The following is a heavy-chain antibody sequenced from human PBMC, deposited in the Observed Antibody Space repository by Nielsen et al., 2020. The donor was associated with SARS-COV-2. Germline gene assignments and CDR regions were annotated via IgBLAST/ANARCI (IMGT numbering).Heavy chain of an antibody. CDR2: IKSTIDGGTT. D-gene: IGHD2-2*01. J-gene: IGHJ5*02. V-gene: IGHV3-15*01. CDR3: ATARYCSRTSCSAGTDMFDP. Sequence: GGSLRLSCVASGFTFSKAWMSWVRQAPGKGLEWVGRIKSTIDGGTTDYAAPVKDRFTISRDDSKNTVYLDMSSLRTEDTAVYYCATARYCSRTSCSAGTDMFDPWGQGTQVIVSS. CDR1: GFTFSKAW.